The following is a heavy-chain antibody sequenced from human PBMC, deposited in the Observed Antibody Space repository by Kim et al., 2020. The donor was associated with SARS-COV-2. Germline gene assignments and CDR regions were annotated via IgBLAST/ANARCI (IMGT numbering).Heavy chain of an antibody. V-gene: IGHV3-74*01. Sequence: YADSVRGRFTISRDNAKNTLYLEMNSLRAEDLAVYYCARGSGNFGVDYWGQGVLVTVSS. CDR3: ARGSGNFGVDY. D-gene: IGHD1-26*01. J-gene: IGHJ4*02.